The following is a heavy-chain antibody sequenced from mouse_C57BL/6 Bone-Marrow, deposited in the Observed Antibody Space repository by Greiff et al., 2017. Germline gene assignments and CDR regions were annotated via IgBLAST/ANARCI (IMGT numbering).Heavy chain of an antibody. J-gene: IGHJ3*01. D-gene: IGHD2-3*01. CDR2: IDPENGDT. Sequence: VQLQQSGAELVRPGASVKLSCTASGFNIKDDYMHWVKQRPEQGLEWIGWIDPENGDTEYASKFQGKATITADTSSSTAYLQLSSLTSEDTAVYYCTRDDGYPWFAYWGQGTLVTVSA. CDR3: TRDDGYPWFAY. V-gene: IGHV14-4*01. CDR1: GFNIKDDY.